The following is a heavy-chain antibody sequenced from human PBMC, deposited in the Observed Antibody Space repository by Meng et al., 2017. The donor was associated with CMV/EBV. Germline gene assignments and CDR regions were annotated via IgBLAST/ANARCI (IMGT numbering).Heavy chain of an antibody. CDR3: ARAYDYGDYDSCYFDY. CDR2: IYSGDST. J-gene: IGHJ4*02. D-gene: IGHD4-17*01. CDR1: GFAVSGNY. Sequence: SLKISCAASGFAVSGNYMSWVRQAPGKGLQWVSVIYSGDSTYYADSVKGRFTISRDNSKNTLYLQMNSLRAEDTAVYYCARAYDYGDYDSCYFDYWGQGTLVTVSS. V-gene: IGHV3-53*01.